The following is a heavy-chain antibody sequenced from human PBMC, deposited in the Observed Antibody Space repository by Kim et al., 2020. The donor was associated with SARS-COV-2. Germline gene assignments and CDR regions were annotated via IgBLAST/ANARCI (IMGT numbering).Heavy chain of an antibody. CDR2: ISGSSNYR. D-gene: IGHD6-13*01. V-gene: IGHV3-11*06. CDR1: GFIFTNYY. Sequence: GGSLRLSCAASGFIFTNYYMTWIRQPSGKGLEWISHISGSSNYRNYADSVRGRFTISRDNAKNSVYLQMNSLIAEDTAVYYCAREEHQLAGGYYAMDVWG. CDR3: AREEHQLAGGYYAMDV. J-gene: IGHJ6*01.